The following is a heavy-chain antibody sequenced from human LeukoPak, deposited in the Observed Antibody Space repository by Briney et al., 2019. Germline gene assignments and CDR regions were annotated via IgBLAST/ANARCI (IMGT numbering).Heavy chain of an antibody. Sequence: GGSLRLSCAASGFTFSSYAMSWVRQAPGKGREWVPFISGSGAGTYYADSVKGWFTISRDNSKNTVYLQMNSLRAEDTALYYCAKASRSDASELTPFDYWGQGTLVTVSP. D-gene: IGHD3-10*01. J-gene: IGHJ4*02. CDR3: AKASRSDASELTPFDY. CDR2: ISGSGAGT. CDR1: GFTFSSYA. V-gene: IGHV3-23*01.